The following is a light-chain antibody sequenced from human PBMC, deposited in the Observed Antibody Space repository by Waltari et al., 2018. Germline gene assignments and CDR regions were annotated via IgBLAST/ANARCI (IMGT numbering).Light chain of an antibody. CDR3: QNHERLPAM. Sequence: EIVLTQSPGTLSLSPGERATLSCRASQSVSRYLAWYQQKPGQAPRLLIYGASSRATGIPDRFSGSWSGTDFSLTISRLEPEDFAVYYCQNHERLPAMFGQGTKVEIK. J-gene: IGKJ1*01. CDR2: GAS. V-gene: IGKV3-20*01. CDR1: QSVSRY.